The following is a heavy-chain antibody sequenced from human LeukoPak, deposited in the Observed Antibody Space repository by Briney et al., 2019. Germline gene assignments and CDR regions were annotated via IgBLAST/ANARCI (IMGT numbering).Heavy chain of an antibody. D-gene: IGHD4-17*01. V-gene: IGHV1-69*04. Sequence: ASVKVSCKASGCTFSSYAISWVRQAPGQGLEWMGRIIPILGIANYAQKYQGRVTITADKSTSTAYMELSSLRSEDTAVYYCARDYDGDYSFDYWGQGTLVTVSS. CDR1: GCTFSSYA. CDR3: ARDYDGDYSFDY. CDR2: IIPILGIA. J-gene: IGHJ4*02.